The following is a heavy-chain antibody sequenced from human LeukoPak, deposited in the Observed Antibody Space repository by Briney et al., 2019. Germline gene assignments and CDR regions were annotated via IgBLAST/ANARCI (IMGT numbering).Heavy chain of an antibody. D-gene: IGHD6-19*01. J-gene: IGHJ4*02. Sequence: GGSLRLSCAASGFTVSSNYMTWVRQAPSKELEWVSSLNSGGNTYYADSVKDRFTISRDNSQNTVYLQMSSLRAEDTAVYYCARLRYSSGPLGFWGQGTLVTVFS. V-gene: IGHV3-66*01. CDR2: LNSGGNT. CDR1: GFTVSSNY. CDR3: ARLRYSSGPLGF.